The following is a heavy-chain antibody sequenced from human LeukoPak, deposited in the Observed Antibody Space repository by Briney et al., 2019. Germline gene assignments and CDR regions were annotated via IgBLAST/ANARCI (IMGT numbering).Heavy chain of an antibody. CDR3: ARDQALYFSYGDY. J-gene: IGHJ4*02. V-gene: IGHV3-33*01. D-gene: IGHD2/OR15-2a*01. Sequence: GRSLRLSCAASGFTFSNYGMHWVRQAPGKGLEWLAAILYDGSNKYYADTVKGGFTISRDNSKNTLYLQVNSLTAEDTAVYYCARDQALYFSYGDYWGQGTLVTVSS. CDR1: GFTFSNYG. CDR2: ILYDGSNK.